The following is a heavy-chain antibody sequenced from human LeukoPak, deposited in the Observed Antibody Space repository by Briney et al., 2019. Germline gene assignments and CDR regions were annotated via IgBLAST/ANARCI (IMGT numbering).Heavy chain of an antibody. CDR2: IYYSGST. CDR1: GGSINSYY. V-gene: IGHV4-39*01. J-gene: IGHJ4*02. CDR3: ARRLGRSGGSYFDY. Sequence: PSETLSLTCTVSGGSINSYYWSWIRQPPGKGLEWIGSIYYSGSTYYNPSLKSRVTISVDTSKNQFSLKLSSVTAADTAVYYCARRLGRSGGSYFDYWGQGTLVTVSS. D-gene: IGHD3-10*01.